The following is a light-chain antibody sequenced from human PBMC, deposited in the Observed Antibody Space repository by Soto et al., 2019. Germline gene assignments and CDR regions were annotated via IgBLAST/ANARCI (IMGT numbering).Light chain of an antibody. Sequence: EIVLTQSPGTLSLSPGERATLSCRTSESVSSSYLAWYQQKPGQAPRLLIFGTSSRATDIPERFSGSGSGTDFTLTISRLDPEDFAVYYCQQYGSPPYSFGQGTKLEIK. CDR1: ESVSSSY. J-gene: IGKJ2*03. CDR2: GTS. V-gene: IGKV3-20*01. CDR3: QQYGSPPYS.